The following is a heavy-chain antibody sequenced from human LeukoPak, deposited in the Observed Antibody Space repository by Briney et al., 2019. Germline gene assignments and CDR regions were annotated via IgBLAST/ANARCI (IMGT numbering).Heavy chain of an antibody. Sequence: SETLSLTRTVSGGSISSSSYYWGWIRQPPGKGLEWIGSIYYSGSTYYNPSLKSRVTISVDTSKNQFSLKLSSVTAADTAVYYCARRTGTTVDKRFDPWGQGTLVTVSS. D-gene: IGHD1-1*01. V-gene: IGHV4-39*07. J-gene: IGHJ5*02. CDR2: IYYSGST. CDR1: GGSISSSSYY. CDR3: ARRTGTTVDKRFDP.